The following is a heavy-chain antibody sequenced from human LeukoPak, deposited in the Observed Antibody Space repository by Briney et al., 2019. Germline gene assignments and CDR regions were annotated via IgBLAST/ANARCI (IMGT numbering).Heavy chain of an antibody. CDR2: ISAYNGNT. Sequence: GASVKVSCKASGSTFTSYGISWVRQAPGQGLEWMGWISAYNGNTNYAQKLQGRVTMTTDTSTSTAYMELRSSRSDETAVYYCARIKLETDAFEVWGQGTMVIVSS. J-gene: IGHJ3*01. CDR1: GSTFTSYG. D-gene: IGHD1-1*01. CDR3: ARIKLETDAFEV. V-gene: IGHV1-18*01.